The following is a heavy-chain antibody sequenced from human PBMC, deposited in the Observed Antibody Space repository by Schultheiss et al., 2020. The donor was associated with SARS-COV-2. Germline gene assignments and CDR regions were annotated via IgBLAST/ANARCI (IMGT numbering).Heavy chain of an antibody. J-gene: IGHJ3*02. Sequence: SETLSLTCAVSGGSISSSNWWSWVRQPPGKGLEWIGEINHSGSTNYNPSLKSRVIISVDKSKNQFSLKLSSVTAADTAVYYCARTRGGATTAYDAFDIWGQGTMVTVSS. CDR3: ARTRGGATTAYDAFDI. D-gene: IGHD1-26*01. CDR2: INHSGST. V-gene: IGHV4-4*02. CDR1: GGSISSSNW.